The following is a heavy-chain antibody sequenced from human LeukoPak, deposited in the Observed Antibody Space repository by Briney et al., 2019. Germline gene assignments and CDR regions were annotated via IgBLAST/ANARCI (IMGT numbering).Heavy chain of an antibody. V-gene: IGHV3-7*04. CDR2: IKQDGSEK. Sequence: GGSLRLSCAASGFTFSSYWMTWVRQAPGKGLEWVANIKQDGSEKYYVDSVKGRFTISRDNAKSSLYLQMNSLRAEDTAVYYCARAGYSMDTEYFQHWGQGTLVTVSS. CDR3: ARAGYSMDTEYFQH. CDR1: GFTFSSYW. J-gene: IGHJ1*01. D-gene: IGHD5-18*01.